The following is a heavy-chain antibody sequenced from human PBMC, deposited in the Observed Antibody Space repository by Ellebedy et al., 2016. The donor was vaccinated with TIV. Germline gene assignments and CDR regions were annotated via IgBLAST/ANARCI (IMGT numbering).Heavy chain of an antibody. CDR1: GFAFSDYY. CDR3: ARRGGAFDPHGMDV. CDR2: ISVSAFTI. V-gene: IGHV3-11*01. D-gene: IGHD2-21*01. Sequence: GESLKISCTASGFAFSDYYMAWIRQAPGKGLEWVTYISVSAFTIYYAESVKGRFTISRDNAKNSLYLEMNNLRADDAAVYYCARRGGAFDPHGMDVWGQGTTVTVSS. J-gene: IGHJ6*02.